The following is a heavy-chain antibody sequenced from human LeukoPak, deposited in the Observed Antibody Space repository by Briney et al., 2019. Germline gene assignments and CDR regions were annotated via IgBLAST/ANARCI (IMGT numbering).Heavy chain of an antibody. Sequence: GSLRLSCVASGFTFSNYAMSWVRQAPGKGLEWVSAITGSGGNTYYADSVKGRFTISRDNSKNTLYLQMNSLRDEDTAVYYCAKWGDFDVLTGYYVPDFWGQGTLVTVSS. CDR2: ITGSGGNT. J-gene: IGHJ4*02. D-gene: IGHD3-9*01. CDR3: AKWGDFDVLTGYYVPDF. V-gene: IGHV3-23*01. CDR1: GFTFSNYA.